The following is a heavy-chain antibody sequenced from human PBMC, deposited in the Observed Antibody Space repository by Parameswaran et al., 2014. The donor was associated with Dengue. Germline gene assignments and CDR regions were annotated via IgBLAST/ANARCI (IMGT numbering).Heavy chain of an antibody. CDR2: IIPIVGVE. D-gene: IGHD5-12*01. Sequence: WVRQAPGQGLEWMGRIIPIVGVENYAQKFQGRVTITADKSTGTAHMELSSLRSADTAVYYCARDNPPYYSGYDQGPFDAWGQGTLVTVSS. J-gene: IGHJ4*02. V-gene: IGHV1-69*04. CDR3: ARDNPPYYSGYDQGPFDA.